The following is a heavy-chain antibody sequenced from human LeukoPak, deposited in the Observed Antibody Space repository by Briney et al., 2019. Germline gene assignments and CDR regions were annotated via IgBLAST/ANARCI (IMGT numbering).Heavy chain of an antibody. D-gene: IGHD3-22*01. CDR3: ARYGISGYYYVFDY. CDR1: GGSISSYY. J-gene: IGHJ4*02. CDR2: IYTSGST. Sequence: SETLSLTCTVSGGSISSYYWSWIRQPAGKGLEWIGRIYTSGSTNYNPSLKSRVTMSVDTSKNQFSLKLSSVTAADTAVYYCARYGISGYYYVFDYWGRGTLVTVSS. V-gene: IGHV4-4*07.